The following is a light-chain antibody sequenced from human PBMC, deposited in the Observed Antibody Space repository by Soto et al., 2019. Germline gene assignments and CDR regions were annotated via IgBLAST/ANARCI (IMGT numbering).Light chain of an antibody. CDR3: QQYDSLPLT. J-gene: IGKJ5*01. CDR2: GAS. CDR1: QGTSSY. Sequence: DIQLTPSPSFLSASVGDRVNITCRASQGTSSYLAWFQQKPGRAPKLLIYGASTLQSGVPARFSGSGSGTDFTLTISSLQPEDFATYYCQQYDSLPLTFGQGTRLEIK. V-gene: IGKV1-9*01.